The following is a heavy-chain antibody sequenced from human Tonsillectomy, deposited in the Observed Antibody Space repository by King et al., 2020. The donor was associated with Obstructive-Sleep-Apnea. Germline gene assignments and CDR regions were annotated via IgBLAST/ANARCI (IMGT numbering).Heavy chain of an antibody. J-gene: IGHJ6*02. CDR3: AREEYCSGGTCLYGMDV. D-gene: IGHD2-15*01. V-gene: IGHV1-46*03. CDR2: INPSGGAT. CDR1: GYTFTNYY. Sequence: VQLVESGAEVRKPGASVKVSCKASGYTFTNYYMHWVRQAPGQGLEWVGIINPSGGATSYAQKFQGRVPMTRDTSTSTVYMELSSLRSEETAVYYCAREEYCSGGTCLYGMDVWGQGTAVTVSS.